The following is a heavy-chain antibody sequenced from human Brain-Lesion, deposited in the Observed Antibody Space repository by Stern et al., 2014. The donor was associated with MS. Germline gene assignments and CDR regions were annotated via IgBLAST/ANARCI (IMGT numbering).Heavy chain of an antibody. D-gene: IGHD2-8*02. CDR3: ARATGKNSYSY. V-gene: IGHV3-74*01. Sequence: VQLVASGGGFVQPGGSLRLSCAASGFTFSPYWMHWVRHAPGKGLVWVVRIKRDGSNTSYADSVKGRFTISRDNAKNTLYLQMNSLRAEDTAVYYCARATGKNSYSYWGQGTLVTVSS. CDR2: IKRDGSNT. CDR1: GFTFSPYW. J-gene: IGHJ4*02.